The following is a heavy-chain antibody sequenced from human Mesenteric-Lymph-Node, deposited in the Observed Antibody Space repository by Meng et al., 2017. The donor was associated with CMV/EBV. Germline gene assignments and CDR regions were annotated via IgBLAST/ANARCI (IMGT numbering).Heavy chain of an antibody. V-gene: IGHV3-49*04. Sequence: QTLSLTCGGSGFTFGDYAMSWVRQAPGKGLEWVGFIRSRTYGGTTDYAASVNGRVTISRDDSKSIAYLQVNSPKTEDTTGSYCARLYDCYNSLPRLDFWGQGTLVTVSS. D-gene: IGHD5-24*01. CDR2: IRSRTYGGTT. CDR1: GFTFGDYA. CDR3: ARLYDCYNSLPRLDF. J-gene: IGHJ4*02.